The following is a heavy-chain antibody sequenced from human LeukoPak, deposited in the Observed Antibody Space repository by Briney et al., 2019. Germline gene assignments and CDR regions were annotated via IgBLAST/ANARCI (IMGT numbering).Heavy chain of an antibody. D-gene: IGHD3-3*01. CDR1: GYSISSGYY. Sequence: SETLSLTCTVSGYSISSGYYWGWIRQPPGKGLEWIGSIYHSGSTYYNPSLKSRVTISVDTSKNQFSLKLSSVTAADTAVYYCARAAGTTIFGVVIIGRAWFDPWGQGTLVTVSS. CDR3: ARAAGTTIFGVVIIGRAWFDP. V-gene: IGHV4-38-2*02. CDR2: IYHSGST. J-gene: IGHJ5*02.